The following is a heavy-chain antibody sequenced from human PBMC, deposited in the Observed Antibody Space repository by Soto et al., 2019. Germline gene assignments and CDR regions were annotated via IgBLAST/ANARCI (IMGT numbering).Heavy chain of an antibody. CDR1: GGSVGSGEYY. V-gene: IGHV4-30-4*01. Sequence: QVQLQESGPGLVKPSQTLSLACTVSGGSVGSGEYYYSWIRQPPGKGLEWIGYIYDSGITNYTPSRKGRATMSLDRSNNQGSLKLSSVTAADTAVYFCARDVAHGYTENVWGQGTMVTVSS. CDR3: ARDVAHGYTENV. CDR2: IYDSGIT. J-gene: IGHJ3*01. D-gene: IGHD5-18*01.